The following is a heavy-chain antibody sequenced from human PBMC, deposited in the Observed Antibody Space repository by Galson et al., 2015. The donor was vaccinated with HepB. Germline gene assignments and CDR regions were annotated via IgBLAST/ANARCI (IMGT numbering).Heavy chain of an antibody. J-gene: IGHJ4*02. CDR3: ARSSFGNRREPDY. Sequence: SLTCTVSGGSISSYYWSWIRQPPGGGLEWIGYMSYTGSTNYNPSLKSRVTMSLDASKNRFSLKMNSVTAADTAVYYCARSSFGNRREPDYWGQGTLVTVSS. V-gene: IGHV4-59*01. D-gene: IGHD1-14*01. CDR1: GGSISSYY. CDR2: MSYTGST.